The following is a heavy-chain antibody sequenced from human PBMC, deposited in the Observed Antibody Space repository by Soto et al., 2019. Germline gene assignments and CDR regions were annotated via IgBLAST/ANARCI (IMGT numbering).Heavy chain of an antibody. D-gene: IGHD6-6*01. CDR2: INSDGSST. J-gene: IGHJ6*02. Sequence: EVQLVESGGGLVQPGGSLRLSCAASGFTFSTYWMHWVRQAPGKGLVWVSRINSDGSSTSYADSVRGRFTISRDNAKNTLYLQMNSLRAEDTAVYYCASLSSSSSGVHRGYYYYGMDVWGQGTTVTVSS. CDR3: ASLSSSSSGVHRGYYYYGMDV. V-gene: IGHV3-74*01. CDR1: GFTFSTYW.